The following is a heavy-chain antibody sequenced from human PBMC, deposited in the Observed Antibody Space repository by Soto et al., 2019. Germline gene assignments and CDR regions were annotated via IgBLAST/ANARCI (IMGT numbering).Heavy chain of an antibody. V-gene: IGHV4-39*01. D-gene: IGHD5-18*01. Sequence: QLQLQESGPGLVKPSETLSLTCTVSGGSISSSTYSWVWIRQPPGKGLEWIGSVYYSGSTYYNPSLKSRVTISVDTSKNQFSLQLTSVTAADTAVYYCARAPPDGYNYGSYYYYYGMDVWGQGTTVALSS. J-gene: IGHJ6*02. CDR2: VYYSGST. CDR1: GGSISSSTYS. CDR3: ARAPPDGYNYGSYYYYYGMDV.